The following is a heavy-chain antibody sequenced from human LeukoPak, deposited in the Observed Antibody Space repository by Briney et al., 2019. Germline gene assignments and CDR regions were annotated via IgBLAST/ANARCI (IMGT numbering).Heavy chain of an antibody. J-gene: IGHJ4*02. CDR2: INPNSGGT. D-gene: IGHD5-18*01. V-gene: IGHV1-2*04. CDR3: ATDLRGYSYGLRSYLDY. Sequence: ASVKVSCKASGYTFTGYYMHWVRQAPGQGLEWMGWINPNSGGTNYAQKFQGWVTMTRDTSISTAYMELSRLRSDDTAVYYCATDLRGYSYGLRSYLDYWGQGTLVTVAS. CDR1: GYTFTGYY.